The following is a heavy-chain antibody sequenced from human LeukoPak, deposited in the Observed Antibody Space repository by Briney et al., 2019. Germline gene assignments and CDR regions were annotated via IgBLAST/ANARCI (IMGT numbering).Heavy chain of an antibody. CDR2: ISHEGSFQ. CDR1: GFSFGSFG. CDR3: ARTRQQWQVLDY. Sequence: GGSLRLSCAASGFSFGSFGIHWVRQAPGKGLEWVAVISHEGSFQSYAESVKGRFTISRDNSKNMVFLQMNSIISEDTAVYYCARTRQQWQVLDYWGQGTLVTVSS. D-gene: IGHD6-19*01. J-gene: IGHJ4*02. V-gene: IGHV3-30*03.